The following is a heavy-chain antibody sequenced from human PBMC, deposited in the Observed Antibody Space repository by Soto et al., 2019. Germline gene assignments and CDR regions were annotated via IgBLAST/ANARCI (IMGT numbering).Heavy chain of an antibody. J-gene: IGHJ6*02. CDR1: GGSISSGDYY. D-gene: IGHD2-15*01. V-gene: IGHV4-30-4*01. CDR3: AVVHAGPAYYYYYGMDV. CDR2: IYYSGST. Sequence: PSETLSLTCTVSGGSISSGDYYWSWIRQPPGKGLEWIGYIYYSGSTYYNPSLKSRVTISVDTSKNQFSLKLSPVTVADTAVYYCAVVHAGPAYYYYYGMDVWGQGTTVTVSS.